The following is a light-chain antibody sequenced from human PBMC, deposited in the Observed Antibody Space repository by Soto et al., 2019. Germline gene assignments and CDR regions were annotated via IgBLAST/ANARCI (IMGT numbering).Light chain of an antibody. CDR3: QHYGSSRWT. V-gene: IGKV3-20*01. CDR1: QSVIDNY. J-gene: IGKJ1*01. CDR2: GAS. Sequence: EIVLTQSPGTLSLSPGERATLSCRASQSVIDNYLAWYQQKPGQAPRLLIYGASSRATGIPDRFSGSGSATDFTLTISRLEPEDFAVYYCQHYGSSRWTFGQGSKVEIK.